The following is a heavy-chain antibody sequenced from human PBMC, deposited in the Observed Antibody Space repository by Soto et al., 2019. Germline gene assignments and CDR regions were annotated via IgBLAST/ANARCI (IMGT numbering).Heavy chain of an antibody. J-gene: IGHJ4*02. D-gene: IGHD4-17*01. CDR1: GFTFSNYA. CDR3: ANSWTTLTTGFDF. Sequence: GGSLRLSCVASGFTFSNYAMHWVRQAPGKGLGWVAVISSDGSEKYYLDSVRDRFTISRDNSKNTLYLQMNNLRPEDTAMYYCANSWTTLTTGFDFWGQGALVTVSS. V-gene: IGHV3-30*18. CDR2: ISSDGSEK.